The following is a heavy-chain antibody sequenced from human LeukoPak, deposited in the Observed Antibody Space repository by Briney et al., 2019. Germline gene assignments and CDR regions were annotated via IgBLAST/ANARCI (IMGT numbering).Heavy chain of an antibody. J-gene: IGHJ6*03. CDR3: ARDRQGYYYYMDV. Sequence: SETQALTCTVSGGSISRGGYYWSWIRQHQGKGLEWIGYIYYSGSTYYNPSLKSRVTISVDTSKNQFSLKLSSVTAADTAAYYCARDRQGYYYYMDVWGKGTTVTVSS. CDR2: IYYSGST. V-gene: IGHV4-31*03. CDR1: GGSISRGGYY.